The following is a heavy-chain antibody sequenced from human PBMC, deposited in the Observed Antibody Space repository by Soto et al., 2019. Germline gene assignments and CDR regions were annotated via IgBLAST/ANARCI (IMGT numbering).Heavy chain of an antibody. V-gene: IGHV4-59*01. D-gene: IGHD5-12*01. J-gene: IGHJ3*02. CDR1: GGSISSSY. CDR2: IYYSGST. CDR3: ARDRGVGAFDI. Sequence: TLSLTCTVSGGSISSSYWSSIRQPPGKGLEWIGYIYYSGSTNYNPSLKSRVTISVDTSKNQFSLKLSSVTAADTAVYYCARDRGVGAFDIWGQGTMVTVSS.